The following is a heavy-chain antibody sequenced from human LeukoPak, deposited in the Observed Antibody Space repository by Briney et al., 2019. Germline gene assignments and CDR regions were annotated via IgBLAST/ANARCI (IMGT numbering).Heavy chain of an antibody. V-gene: IGHV3-7*01. Sequence: GGSLRLSCAASGFTFSSYWMSWVRQAPGKGLEWVANIKQDGSEKYYVDSVKGRFTISRDNAKNSLYLQMNSLRAEDTAVYYCARDTIAAAGSAFDYWGQGTLVTVSS. CDR3: ARDTIAAAGSAFDY. CDR1: GFTFSSYW. J-gene: IGHJ4*02. CDR2: IKQDGSEK. D-gene: IGHD6-13*01.